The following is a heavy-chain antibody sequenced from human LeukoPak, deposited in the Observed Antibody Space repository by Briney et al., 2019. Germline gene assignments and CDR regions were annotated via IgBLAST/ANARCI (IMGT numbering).Heavy chain of an antibody. V-gene: IGHV4-59*01. CDR1: GDSINSYY. CDR3: ARDPTY. Sequence: SETLSLTCTVSGDSINSYYWTWIRQAPGKGLEWIGYIYYTGSTNYSPSLKSRVSISIDPSKNQFSLKLTSVTAADTAVYYCARDPTYWGQGILVTVSS. J-gene: IGHJ4*02. CDR2: IYYTGST.